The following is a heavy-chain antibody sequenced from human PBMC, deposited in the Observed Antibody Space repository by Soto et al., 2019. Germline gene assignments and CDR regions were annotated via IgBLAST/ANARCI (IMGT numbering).Heavy chain of an antibody. J-gene: IGHJ4*02. Sequence: QVQLQESGPGLVKPSETLSLTCTVSGGSISSYYWSWIRQPPGKGLEWIGYIYYSGRTNYNPSLKSRGTIAVDTSKNQFSLKLSSVTAADTAVYYCARLSWIQREYYFDYWGQGTLVTVSS. D-gene: IGHD5-18*01. V-gene: IGHV4-59*08. CDR2: IYYSGRT. CDR1: GGSISSYY. CDR3: ARLSWIQREYYFDY.